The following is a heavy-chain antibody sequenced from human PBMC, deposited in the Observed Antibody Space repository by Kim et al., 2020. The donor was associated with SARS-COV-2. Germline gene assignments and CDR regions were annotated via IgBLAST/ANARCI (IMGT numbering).Heavy chain of an antibody. V-gene: IGHV4-30-2*04. CDR2: T. D-gene: IGHD1-1*01. J-gene: IGHJ4*02. CDR3: ARDLANWTNDY. Sequence: TYYNPSLKSRVTISVDTSKNQFSLKLSSVTAADTAVYYCARDLANWTNDYWGQGTLVTVSS.